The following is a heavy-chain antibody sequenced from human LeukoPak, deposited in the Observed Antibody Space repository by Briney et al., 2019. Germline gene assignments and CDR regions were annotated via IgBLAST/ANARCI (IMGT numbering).Heavy chain of an antibody. CDR3: ARVRRYSSGWYGFPRAFDY. D-gene: IGHD6-19*01. CDR2: INPNSGGT. J-gene: IGHJ4*02. V-gene: IGHV1-2*02. Sequence: ASVKVSSKASGYTFTGYYMHWVRQAPGQGLEWMGWINPNSGGTNYAQKFQGRVTMTRDTSISTAYMELSRLRSDDTAVYYCARVRRYSSGWYGFPRAFDYWGQGTLVTVSS. CDR1: GYTFTGYY.